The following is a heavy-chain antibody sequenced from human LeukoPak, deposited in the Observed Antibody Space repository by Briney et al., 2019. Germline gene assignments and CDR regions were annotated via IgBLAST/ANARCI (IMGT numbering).Heavy chain of an antibody. CDR2: IYSGGST. D-gene: IGHD3-10*01. CDR1: GFTVSSNY. Sequence: GGSLRLSCAASGFTVSSNYMSWVRQAPGKGLEWVSVIYSGGSTYYADSVKGRFTISRDNSKNTLYLQMNSLRAEDTAVYYCMLFMVRGGNVDYWGQGTLVTVSS. CDR3: MLFMVRGGNVDY. J-gene: IGHJ4*02. V-gene: IGHV3-53*01.